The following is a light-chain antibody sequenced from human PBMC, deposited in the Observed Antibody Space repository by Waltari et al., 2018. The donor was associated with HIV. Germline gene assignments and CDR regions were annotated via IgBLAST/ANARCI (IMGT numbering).Light chain of an antibody. CDR1: NRDIGTYDY. CDR3: SSFANRDGFYVL. Sequence: QSALTQPPSASGSPGQSVTLPCTGTNRDIGTYDYVSWYQHHPGKAPKLVISEVTKRPSGVSDRFSGSKSGNTAFLTVSGLQAEDEADYYCSSFANRDGFYVLFGGGTRLTVL. V-gene: IGLV2-8*01. CDR2: EVT. J-gene: IGLJ2*01.